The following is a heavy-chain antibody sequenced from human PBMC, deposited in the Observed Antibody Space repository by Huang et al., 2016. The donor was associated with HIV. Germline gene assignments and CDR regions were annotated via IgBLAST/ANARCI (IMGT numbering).Heavy chain of an antibody. Sequence: QLQLQESGPGLVKASETLSLTCIVSGGSISSSNYYWGWVRQPPGKGLEWIWGTDYGWKTFYNPSLKSRVTIAVDTAKNQRSLKVRSGTAADTAVYYCARHNIYCSGGGCSSFDYWGQGTLVTVSS. CDR3: ARHNIYCSGGGCSSFDY. CDR1: GGSISSSNYY. CDR2: TDYGWKT. J-gene: IGHJ4*02. V-gene: IGHV4-39*01. D-gene: IGHD2-15*01.